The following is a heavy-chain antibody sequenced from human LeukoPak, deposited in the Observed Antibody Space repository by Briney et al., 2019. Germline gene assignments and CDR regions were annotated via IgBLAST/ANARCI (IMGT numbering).Heavy chain of an antibody. D-gene: IGHD6-13*01. CDR2: ISSSSSTI. V-gene: IGHV3-48*04. Sequence: GGSLRLSCAASGFTFSSYSMNWVRQAPGKGLEWVSYISSSSSTIYYADSVKGRFTISRDNAKNSLYLQMNSLRAEDTAVYYCASGYSSRRDAFDIWGQGTMVTVSS. CDR3: ASGYSSRRDAFDI. J-gene: IGHJ3*02. CDR1: GFTFSSYS.